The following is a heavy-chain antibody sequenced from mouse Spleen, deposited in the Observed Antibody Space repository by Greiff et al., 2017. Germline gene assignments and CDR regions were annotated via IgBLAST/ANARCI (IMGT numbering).Heavy chain of an antibody. Sequence: VHVKQSGAELVRPGASVKLSCTASGFNIKDDYMHWVKQRPEQGLEWIGWIDPENGDTEYASKFQGKATITADTSSNTAYLQLSSLTSEDTAVYYCTTSGGNYGGQGTSVTVSS. CDR1: GFNIKDDY. CDR3: TTSGGNY. J-gene: IGHJ4*01. CDR2: IDPENGDT. V-gene: IGHV14-4*01. D-gene: IGHD3-1*01.